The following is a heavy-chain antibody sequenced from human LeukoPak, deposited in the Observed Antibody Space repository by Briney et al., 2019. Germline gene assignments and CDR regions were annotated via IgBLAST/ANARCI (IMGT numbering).Heavy chain of an antibody. V-gene: IGHV1-69*13. Sequence: GASVKVSCKASGYTFTSYGISWVRQAPGQGLEWMGGIIPIFGTANYAQKFQGRVTITADESTSTAYMELSSLRSEDTAVYYCARGSRKDVLRFLEWPKYYYYYGMDVWGQGTTVTVSS. CDR2: IIPIFGTA. CDR1: GYTFTSYG. J-gene: IGHJ6*02. CDR3: ARGSRKDVLRFLEWPKYYYYYGMDV. D-gene: IGHD3-3*01.